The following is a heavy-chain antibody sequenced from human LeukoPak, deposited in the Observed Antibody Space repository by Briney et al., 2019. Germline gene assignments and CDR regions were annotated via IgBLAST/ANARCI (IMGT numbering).Heavy chain of an antibody. V-gene: IGHV3-53*01. Sequence: GGSLRLSCAASGFTVSGNYMSWVRQAPGKGLEWVSVIYSGGSTYYADSVKGRFTISRDNSKNTLYLQMNSLRAEDTAVYYCARGEMATITGGFDYWGQGTLVTVSS. D-gene: IGHD5-24*01. CDR2: IYSGGST. CDR3: ARGEMATITGGFDY. J-gene: IGHJ4*02. CDR1: GFTVSGNY.